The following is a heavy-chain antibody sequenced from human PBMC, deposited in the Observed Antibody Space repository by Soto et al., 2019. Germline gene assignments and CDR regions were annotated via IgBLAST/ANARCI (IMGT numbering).Heavy chain of an antibody. CDR3: AKNEGGSQSPLYFDH. V-gene: IGHV3-23*01. J-gene: IGHJ4*02. D-gene: IGHD1-26*01. CDR2: LSNSGYRT. CDR1: GFTFSSYV. Sequence: GGSLRLSCAASGFTFSSYVMGWVRQAPGKGLEWVSSLSNSGYRTYYADSVRGRFTISRDNSQNMLYLQMNSLRGDDTAIYYCAKNEGGSQSPLYFDHWGQGSLVTVSS.